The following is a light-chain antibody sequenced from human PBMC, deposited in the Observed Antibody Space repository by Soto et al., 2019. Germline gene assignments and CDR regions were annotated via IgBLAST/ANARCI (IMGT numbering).Light chain of an antibody. CDR1: QGISNY. Sequence: DIQMTQSPSSLSASVGDRVIITCRASQGISNYLAWSQKKPGKDPKLLMYAASILQSGVPSRFSGRGSGTDFTLTISSLQPEDVATYYCQKDNSAPSWTFGQGTKVEIK. V-gene: IGKV1-27*01. J-gene: IGKJ1*01. CDR3: QKDNSAPSWT. CDR2: AAS.